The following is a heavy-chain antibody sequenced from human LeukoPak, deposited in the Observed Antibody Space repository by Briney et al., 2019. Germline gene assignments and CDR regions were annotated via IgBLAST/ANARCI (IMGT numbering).Heavy chain of an antibody. Sequence: ASVKVSCKASGYTFTSYDINWVRQATGQGLEWMGWMNPNSGNTGYAQKFQGRVTMTRNTSISTAYMELSSLRSEDTAVYYCARLDWSRGDSSGYFDYWGQGTLVTVSS. CDR3: ARLDWSRGDSSGYFDY. CDR2: MNPNSGNT. CDR1: GYTFTSYD. J-gene: IGHJ4*02. V-gene: IGHV1-8*01. D-gene: IGHD3-22*01.